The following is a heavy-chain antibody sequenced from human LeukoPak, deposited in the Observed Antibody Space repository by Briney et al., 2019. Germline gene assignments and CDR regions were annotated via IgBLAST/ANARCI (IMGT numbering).Heavy chain of an antibody. J-gene: IGHJ4*02. CDR3: ARHYSSGSDFDY. V-gene: IGHV5-10-1*01. CDR2: IDPGDSYT. CDR1: GYSFTRYW. D-gene: IGHD6-19*01. Sequence: GESLKISCKGSGYSFTRYWLSWVRQMPGKGLEWMGRIDPGDSYTNYSPSFQGHVTISADKSISTAYLQWSSLKASDTAMYYCARHYSSGSDFDYWGQGTLVTVSS.